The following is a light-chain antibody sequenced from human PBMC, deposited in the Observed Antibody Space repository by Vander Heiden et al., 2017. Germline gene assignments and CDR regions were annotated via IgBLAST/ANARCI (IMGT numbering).Light chain of an antibody. CDR1: QSISSW. J-gene: IGKJ1*01. V-gene: IGKV1-5*03. Sequence: DIQMTQSPSTLSASVGDRVTITCRASQSISSWLAWYQQKPGKAPKLLIYKASSLVSAVPSRFSASGSGTEFTLTISSLHPDDFATYYCQQYTTYSGTFGQGTKVEIK. CDR3: QQYTTYSGT. CDR2: KAS.